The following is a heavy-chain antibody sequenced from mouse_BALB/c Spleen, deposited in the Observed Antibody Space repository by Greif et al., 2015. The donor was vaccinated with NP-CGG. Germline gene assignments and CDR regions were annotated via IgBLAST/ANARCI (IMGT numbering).Heavy chain of an antibody. J-gene: IGHJ3*01. CDR1: GFTSTDYY. V-gene: IGHV7-3*02. CDR2: IRNKANGYTT. Sequence: EVHLVESGGGLVQPGGSLRLSCATSGFTSTDYYMSWVRQPPGKALEWLGFIRNKANGYTTEYSASVKGRFTISRDNSQSILYLQMNTLRAEDSATYYCARDIRQLGLPSCAYWGQGTLVTVSA. D-gene: IGHD3-1*01. CDR3: ARDIRQLGLPSCAY.